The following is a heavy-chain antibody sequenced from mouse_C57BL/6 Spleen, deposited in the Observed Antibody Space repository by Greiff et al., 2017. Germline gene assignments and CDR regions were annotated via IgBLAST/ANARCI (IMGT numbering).Heavy chain of an antibody. CDR1: GFTFSDYG. CDR3: ARNYYGSSYGTFYYAMDY. CDR2: ISSGSSTI. D-gene: IGHD1-1*01. Sequence: EVMLVESGGGLVKPGGSLKLSCAASGFTFSDYGMHWVRQDPEKGLGWVAYISSGSSTIYYADTVKGRFTISRDNAKNTLFLQMTSLRSEDTAMYYCARNYYGSSYGTFYYAMDYWGQGTSVTVSS. V-gene: IGHV5-17*01. J-gene: IGHJ4*01.